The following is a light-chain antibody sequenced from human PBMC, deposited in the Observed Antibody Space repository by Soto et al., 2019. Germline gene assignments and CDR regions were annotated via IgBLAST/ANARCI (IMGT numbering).Light chain of an antibody. CDR1: NIGSES. Sequence: SYELTQPPSVSVAPGQTATIPCGADNIGSESVHWYQQKPGQAPVLVVYDDTDRPSGIPERFSGSNSENTATLTIIRVEAGDEADYFCQVWDGSSDHYVFGPGTTLTVL. CDR2: DDT. J-gene: IGLJ1*01. CDR3: QVWDGSSDHYV. V-gene: IGLV3-21*02.